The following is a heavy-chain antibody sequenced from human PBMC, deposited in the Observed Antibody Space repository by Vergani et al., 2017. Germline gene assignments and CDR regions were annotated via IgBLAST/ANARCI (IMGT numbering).Heavy chain of an antibody. Sequence: QVQLVESGGGLVKPGGSLRLSCAASGFTFSDYYMSWIRQAPGKGLEWVSYISSSSSTYIYYADSVKGRFTISRDNAKNSLYLQMNSLRAEDTAVYYCASARLLPAAHYYFDYWGQGTLVTVSS. CDR3: ASARLLPAAHYYFDY. D-gene: IGHD2-2*01. CDR1: GFTFSDYY. J-gene: IGHJ4*02. V-gene: IGHV3-11*04. CDR2: ISSSSSTYI.